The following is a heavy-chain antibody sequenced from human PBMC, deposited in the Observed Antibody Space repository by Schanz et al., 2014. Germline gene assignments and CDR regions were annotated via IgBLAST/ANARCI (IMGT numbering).Heavy chain of an antibody. CDR2: IIPPLRQT. J-gene: IGHJ4*02. Sequence: QAQLVQSGAEVKKPGSSVKVSCKASGDIFNSYAFGWVRQAPGQGFEWVGSIIPPLRQTRYAQKFEERVIITADTSTTTVYMDLASLTSDDTAVYFCARIIDGDYLYWGQGTLVTVSS. CDR1: GDIFNSYA. V-gene: IGHV1-69*02. D-gene: IGHD4-17*01. CDR3: ARIIDGDYLY.